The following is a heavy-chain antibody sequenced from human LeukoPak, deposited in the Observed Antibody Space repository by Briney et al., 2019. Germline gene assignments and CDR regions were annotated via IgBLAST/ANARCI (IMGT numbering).Heavy chain of an antibody. CDR3: AKGLHYYDSSGYYYSEYFQH. CDR2: ISWNSGSI. Sequence: GGSLRLSCAASRVTFDDYAMHWVRQAPGKGLEWVSGISWNSGSIGYADSVKGRFTISRDNAKNSLYLQMNSLSAEDMALYYCAKGLHYYDSSGYYYSEYFQHWGQGTLVTVSS. D-gene: IGHD3-22*01. V-gene: IGHV3-9*03. CDR1: RVTFDDYA. J-gene: IGHJ1*01.